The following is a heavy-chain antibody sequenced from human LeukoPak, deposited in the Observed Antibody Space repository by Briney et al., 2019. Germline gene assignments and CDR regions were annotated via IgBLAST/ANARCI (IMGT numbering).Heavy chain of an antibody. Sequence: GGSLRLSCAASGSTFTSYWMSWMRQAPGKGLQWVANIKRDGSEQYYVDSVKGRFTISRDNAKNSLYLQMNSLGVEDTAVYYCKSGGAAPGRFDYWGQGALVTVSS. CDR2: IKRDGSEQ. D-gene: IGHD6-13*01. CDR3: KSGGAAPGRFDY. CDR1: GSTFTSYW. J-gene: IGHJ4*02. V-gene: IGHV3-7*01.